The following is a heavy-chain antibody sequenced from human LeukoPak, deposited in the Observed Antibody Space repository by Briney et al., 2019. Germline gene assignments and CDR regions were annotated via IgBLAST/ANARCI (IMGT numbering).Heavy chain of an antibody. J-gene: IGHJ4*02. CDR1: GFTFSSYA. CDR2: ISGSGGST. CDR3: AKGIAVAGTRQARTPQSGRRY. V-gene: IGHV3-23*01. D-gene: IGHD6-19*01. Sequence: GGSLRLSCAASGFTFSSYAMSWVRQAPGKGLEWVSAISGSGGSTYYADSVKGRFTISRDNSENTLYLQMNSLRAEDTAVYYCAKGIAVAGTRQARTPQSGRRYWGQGTLVTVSS.